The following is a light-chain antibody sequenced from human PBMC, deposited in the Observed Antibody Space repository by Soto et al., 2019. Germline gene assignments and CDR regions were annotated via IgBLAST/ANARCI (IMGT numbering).Light chain of an antibody. CDR2: DAS. CDR3: QQRSSWPPA. Sequence: EIVLTQSPATLSLSPGERATLSCRASQSVSSYLAWYQQKPGQAPRLFISDASSRAAGIPDRFSGSGSGTDFTLTISSLEPEDFAVYYCQQRSSWPPAFGPGTKVDFK. V-gene: IGKV3-11*01. CDR1: QSVSSY. J-gene: IGKJ3*01.